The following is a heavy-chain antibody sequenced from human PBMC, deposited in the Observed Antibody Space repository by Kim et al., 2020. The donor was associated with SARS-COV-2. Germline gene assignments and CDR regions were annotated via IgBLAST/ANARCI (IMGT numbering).Heavy chain of an antibody. CDR1: GFTFSSYS. J-gene: IGHJ5*02. D-gene: IGHD3-22*01. CDR3: ARMGGGYYQFTFDP. Sequence: GGSLRLSCAASGFTFSSYSMNWVRQAPGKGLEWVSSISSSSSYIYYADSVKGRFTISRDNAKNSLYLQMNSLRAEDTAVYYCARMGGGYYQFTFDPWGQGTLVTVSS. V-gene: IGHV3-21*01. CDR2: ISSSSSYI.